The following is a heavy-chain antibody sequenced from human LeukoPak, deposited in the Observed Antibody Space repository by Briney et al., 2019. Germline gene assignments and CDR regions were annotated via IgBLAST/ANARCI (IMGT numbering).Heavy chain of an antibody. D-gene: IGHD1-1*01. V-gene: IGHV3-21*01. Sequence: GGSLRLSCAASGFTFSGYVMNWVRQAPGKGLEWVSCISSGGTYIYYADSVRGRFTISRDSATNSLFLQMNSLRAEDTAVYYCARELERPDYFDYWGQGTLVTVSS. CDR1: GFTFSGYV. CDR3: ARELERPDYFDY. CDR2: ISSGGTYI. J-gene: IGHJ4*02.